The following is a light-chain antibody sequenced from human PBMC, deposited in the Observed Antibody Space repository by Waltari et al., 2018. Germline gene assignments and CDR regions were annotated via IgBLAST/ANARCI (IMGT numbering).Light chain of an antibody. CDR1: SSNIRSNT. V-gene: IGLV1-44*01. CDR2: SND. J-gene: IGLJ1*01. Sequence: QSVLTQPPSASGTPGPRVTISCSGSSSNIRSNTLNWYQQLPGTAPKLLIYSNDLRPSGVPDRFSGSKSGTSASLAISGLQSEDEAYYYCASWDDSLNGHVFGTGTKVTVL. CDR3: ASWDDSLNGHV.